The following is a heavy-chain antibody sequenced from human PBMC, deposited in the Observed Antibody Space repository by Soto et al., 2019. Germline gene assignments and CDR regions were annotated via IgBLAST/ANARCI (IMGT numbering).Heavy chain of an antibody. CDR2: INHSGST. CDR1: GGSFSGYY. CDR3: ARVWGCSSTSCYTPGYYYYMDV. J-gene: IGHJ6*03. Sequence: SETLSLTCAVYGGSFSGYYWSWIRQPPGKGLEWIGEINHSGSTNYNPSLKSRVTISVDTSKNQFSLKLSSVTAADTAVYYCARVWGCSSTSCYTPGYYYYMDVWGKGTTVTVSS. D-gene: IGHD2-2*02. V-gene: IGHV4-34*01.